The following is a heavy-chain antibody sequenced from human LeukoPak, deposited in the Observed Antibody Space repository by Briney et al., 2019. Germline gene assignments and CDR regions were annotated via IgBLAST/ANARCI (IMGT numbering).Heavy chain of an antibody. D-gene: IGHD6-19*01. V-gene: IGHV4-34*01. Sequence: SETLSLTCAVYGGSFSGYYWSWIRQPPGKGLEWIGEINHSGSTYYNPSLKSRVTISVDTSKNQFSLKLSSVTAADTAVYYCASIKMAVAGVRDYWGQGTLVTVSS. CDR2: INHSGST. CDR3: ASIKMAVAGVRDY. CDR1: GGSFSGYY. J-gene: IGHJ4*02.